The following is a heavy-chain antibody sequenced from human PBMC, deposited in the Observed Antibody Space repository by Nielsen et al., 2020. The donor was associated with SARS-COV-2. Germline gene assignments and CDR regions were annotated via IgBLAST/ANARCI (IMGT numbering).Heavy chain of an antibody. D-gene: IGHD3-9*01. CDR2: ISGSGGST. Sequence: GESLKISCAASGFTFSSYAMSWVRQAPGKGLEWVSAISGSGGSTYYADSVKGRFTISRDNSKNTLYLQMNSLRAEDTAVYYCAKGHYDILTGLIDYWGQGTLVTVSS. V-gene: IGHV3-23*01. CDR1: GFTFSSYA. J-gene: IGHJ4*02. CDR3: AKGHYDILTGLIDY.